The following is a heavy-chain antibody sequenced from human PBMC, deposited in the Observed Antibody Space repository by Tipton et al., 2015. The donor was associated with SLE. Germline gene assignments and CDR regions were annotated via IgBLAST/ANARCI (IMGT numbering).Heavy chain of an antibody. J-gene: IGHJ4*02. Sequence: TLSLTCTVSGGSISSSGYYWGWIRQSPGKGLEWIGSMYYSGSTYYNPSLKTRVTISVDTSKNQFSLKLSSVTAADTAVYYCVRHPFPPRDIRVVVLYYFDYWGQGTLVTVSS. D-gene: IGHD2-15*01. V-gene: IGHV4-39*01. CDR1: GGSISSSGYY. CDR2: MYYSGST. CDR3: VRHPFPPRDIRVVVLYYFDY.